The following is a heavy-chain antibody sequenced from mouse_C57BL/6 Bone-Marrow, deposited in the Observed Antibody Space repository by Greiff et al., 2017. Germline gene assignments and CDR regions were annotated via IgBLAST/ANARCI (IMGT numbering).Heavy chain of an antibody. CDR3: ANTVVATYYYAMDY. J-gene: IGHJ4*01. CDR2: INPYNGGT. D-gene: IGHD1-1*01. V-gene: IGHV1-19*01. Sequence: VQLQQSGPVLVKPGASVKMSCKASGYTFTDYYMNWVKQSHGKSLEWIGVINPYNGGTSYNQKFKGKATLTVDKSSSTAYMELNSLTSEDSAVYYCANTVVATYYYAMDYWGQGTSVTVSS. CDR1: GYTFTDYY.